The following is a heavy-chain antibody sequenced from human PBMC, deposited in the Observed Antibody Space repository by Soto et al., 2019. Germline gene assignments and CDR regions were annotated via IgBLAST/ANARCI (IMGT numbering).Heavy chain of an antibody. D-gene: IGHD3-9*01. J-gene: IGHJ4*02. Sequence: GESLKISCKGSGHSFTSYWIGWVRQMPGKGLEWMGIIYPGDSDTRYSPSFQGQVTISADKSISTAYLQWSSLKASDTAMYYCARLKGYDILTGYYGAPRGFDYWGQGTLVTVSS. CDR2: IYPGDSDT. CDR1: GHSFTSYW. V-gene: IGHV5-51*01. CDR3: ARLKGYDILTGYYGAPRGFDY.